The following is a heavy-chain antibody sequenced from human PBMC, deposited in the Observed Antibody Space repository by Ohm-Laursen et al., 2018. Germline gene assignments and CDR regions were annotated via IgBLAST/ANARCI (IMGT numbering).Heavy chain of an antibody. CDR1: GFTFTSYW. CDR3: ARVSRGTLQSP. D-gene: IGHD5-24*01. Sequence: SLRLSCSASGFTFTSYWMNWVRQAPGQGLECVSSISGSSNFIYYADSVKGRFTISRDNAKNSLYLQMNSLRAEDTAVYYCARVSRGTLQSPWGQGTLVTVSS. J-gene: IGHJ5*02. V-gene: IGHV3-21*04. CDR2: ISGSSNFI.